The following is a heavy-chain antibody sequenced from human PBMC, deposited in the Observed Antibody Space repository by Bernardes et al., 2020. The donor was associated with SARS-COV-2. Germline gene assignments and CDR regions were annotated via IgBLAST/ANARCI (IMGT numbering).Heavy chain of an antibody. CDR1: EFNFGNFW. CDR3: ARTAAESYYNFWSGYFNYGMDV. J-gene: IGHJ6*02. D-gene: IGHD3-3*01. Sequence: GGSLRLSCAASEFNFGNFWMTWVRQAPGKGLEWVANINQDGSEKNYVDSVKGRFTISRDNAKNSMYLQMSSLRAEDTAVYYCARTAAESYYNFWSGYFNYGMDVWGQGTTVTVSS. V-gene: IGHV3-7*04. CDR2: INQDGSEK.